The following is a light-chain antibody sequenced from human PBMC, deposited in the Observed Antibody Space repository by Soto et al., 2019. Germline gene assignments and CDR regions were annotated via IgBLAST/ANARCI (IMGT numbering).Light chain of an antibody. V-gene: IGKV3-15*01. CDR3: QPYNNWPPLFT. J-gene: IGKJ3*01. CDR1: QSVSSN. Sequence: EIVMTQSPATLSVSPGERATLSCRASQSVSSNLAWYQQKPGQAPRLLIYGASTRATGIPARFSGSGSGTEFTLTISSLQSEDFALYYCQPYNNWPPLFTFGPGTKVDIK. CDR2: GAS.